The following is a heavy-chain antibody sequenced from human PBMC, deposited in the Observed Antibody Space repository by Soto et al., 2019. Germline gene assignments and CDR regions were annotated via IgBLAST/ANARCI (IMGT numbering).Heavy chain of an antibody. CDR1: GFTFTSYG. V-gene: IGHV3-33*01. J-gene: IGHJ2*01. CDR2: IWYDGSKK. Sequence: QVQLVESGGGVVQPGRSLRLSCAASGFTFTSYGIHWVRQAPGKGLEWVALIWYDGSKKYYADSVKGRFTISRDNSKNTLYLQMNSLRAEDTAVYYCVRPTYYFDSSGSDWYFDLWGRGTLVTVS. CDR3: VRPTYYFDSSGSDWYFDL. D-gene: IGHD3-22*01.